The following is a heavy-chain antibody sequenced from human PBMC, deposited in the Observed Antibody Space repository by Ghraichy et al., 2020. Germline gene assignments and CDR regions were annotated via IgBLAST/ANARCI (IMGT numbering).Heavy chain of an antibody. CDR2: IKQDGSEK. J-gene: IGHJ4*02. CDR3: ARYYGSGSRPVYFDY. V-gene: IGHV3-7*01. CDR1: GFTFSNYW. D-gene: IGHD3-10*01. Sequence: GGSLRLSCAASGFTFSNYWMSWVRQAPGKGLEWVANIKQDGSEKYYVDSVKGRFTISRDNAKNSLYLQMNSLRAEDAAVYYCARYYGSGSRPVYFDYWGQGTLVTVSS.